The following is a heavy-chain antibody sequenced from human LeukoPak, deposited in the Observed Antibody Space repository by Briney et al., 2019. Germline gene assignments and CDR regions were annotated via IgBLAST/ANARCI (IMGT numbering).Heavy chain of an antibody. CDR3: ASYYGSGDNDYFDY. J-gene: IGHJ4*02. Sequence: GGSLRLSCAASGFTFSSYGMHWVRQAPGKGLEWVANIKQDGSEKYYVDSVKGRFTISRDNAKNSLYLQMNSLRAEDTAVYYCASYYGSGDNDYFDYWGQGTLVTVSS. CDR1: GFTFSSYG. V-gene: IGHV3-7*01. D-gene: IGHD3-10*01. CDR2: IKQDGSEK.